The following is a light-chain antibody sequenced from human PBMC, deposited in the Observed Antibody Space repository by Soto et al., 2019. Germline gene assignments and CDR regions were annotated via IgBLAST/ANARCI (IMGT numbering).Light chain of an antibody. Sequence: QSALTQPASVSGSPGQSITLSCTGTSSDIGGYDYDSWYQRHPGKAPKLIIYDVNNRPSWVSNRFSGSKYGNTASLTISGLLDEDEADYYCTSYASGSSHVVFGGGTKLTVL. J-gene: IGLJ2*01. CDR3: TSYASGSSHVV. V-gene: IGLV2-14*01. CDR2: DVN. CDR1: SSDIGGYDY.